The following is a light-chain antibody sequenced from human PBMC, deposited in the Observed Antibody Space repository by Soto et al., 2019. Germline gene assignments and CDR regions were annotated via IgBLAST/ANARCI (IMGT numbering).Light chain of an antibody. V-gene: IGKV3-20*01. CDR3: LQYGDSIPWT. CDR1: QSVSSSY. Sequence: EIVLTQSPGTLSLSPGERGTLSCRAIQSVSSSYLAWYQQKPGQAPRLLIFGTSSRATGIPDRFSGSGSGTDFTLTISRLEPEDFAVYYCLQYGDSIPWTFGQGTKVDIK. CDR2: GTS. J-gene: IGKJ1*01.